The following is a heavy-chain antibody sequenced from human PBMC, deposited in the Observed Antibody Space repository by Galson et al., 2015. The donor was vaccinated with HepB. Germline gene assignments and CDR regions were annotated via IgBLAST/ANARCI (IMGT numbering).Heavy chain of an antibody. D-gene: IGHD1-7*01. Sequence: SLRLSCAASGFTLSNHGMHWVRQAPGKGLEWVAVIRNDGSNKYYADSVMGRFTIARDSSKNTLSLQMDSLRAEDTAVYYSAKGGTGTSTNWFDPWGQGTLVTVSS. CDR3: AKGGTGTSTNWFDP. V-gene: IGHV3-33*06. J-gene: IGHJ5*02. CDR1: GFTLSNHG. CDR2: IRNDGSNK.